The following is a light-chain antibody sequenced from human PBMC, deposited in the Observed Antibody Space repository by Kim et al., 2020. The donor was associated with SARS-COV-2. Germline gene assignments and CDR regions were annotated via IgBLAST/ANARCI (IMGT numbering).Light chain of an antibody. J-gene: IGKJ2*01. V-gene: IGKV3-20*01. Sequence: EIVLTQSPGTLSLSPGERVTLSCRASQSVSSSYLVWYQQKPGQAPRLLINGASSRATGIPDRFSGSGSGTDFTLTISRLEPEDFAVYYCQQYGSSPYTFGQGTKLEI. CDR3: QQYGSSPYT. CDR2: GAS. CDR1: QSVSSSY.